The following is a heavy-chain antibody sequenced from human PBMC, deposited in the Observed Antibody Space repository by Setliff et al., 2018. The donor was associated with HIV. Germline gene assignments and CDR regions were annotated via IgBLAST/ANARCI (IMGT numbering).Heavy chain of an antibody. D-gene: IGHD6-19*01. CDR2: INFGST. CDR3: ARSISSGWYYGYFDY. CDR1: GGSISSRY. V-gene: IGHV4-59*11. Sequence: SETLSLTCNVSGGSISSRYWTWIRQPPGKGLEWIGYINFGSTTYNPSLKSRVTLSLDTSKNQFSLKLSSVTAADTAVYYCARSISSGWYYGYFDYRGQGTLVTVSS. J-gene: IGHJ4*02.